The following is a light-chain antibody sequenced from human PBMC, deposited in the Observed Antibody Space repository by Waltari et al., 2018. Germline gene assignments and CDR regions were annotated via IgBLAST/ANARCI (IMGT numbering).Light chain of an antibody. Sequence: EIVMTQSPDTLSVSPGERATLSCRASQSVTTNLAWYQQKPGQAPRLLRYGASTRATGIPARCSGSGSGTDFTLTISSLQSEDFAVYYCQQYFDWPMYTFAQGTKLEIK. CDR3: QQYFDWPMYT. CDR1: QSVTTN. J-gene: IGKJ2*01. CDR2: GAS. V-gene: IGKV3-15*01.